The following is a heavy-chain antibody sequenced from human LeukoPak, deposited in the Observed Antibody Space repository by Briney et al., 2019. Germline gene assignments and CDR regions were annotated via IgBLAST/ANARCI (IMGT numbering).Heavy chain of an antibody. J-gene: IGHJ5*02. CDR2: IKQDGSEK. V-gene: IGHV3-7*01. CDR1: GFTLSSYW. CDR3: ARGRPFDP. Sequence: GGSLRLSCAASGFTLSSYWMSWVRQAPGKGLEWVANIKQDGSEKYYVDSVKGRFTISRDNAKNSLYLQMNSLRAEDTAVYYCARGRPFDPWGQGTLVTVSS.